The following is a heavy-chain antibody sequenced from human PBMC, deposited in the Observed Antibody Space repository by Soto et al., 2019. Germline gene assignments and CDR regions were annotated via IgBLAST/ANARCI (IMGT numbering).Heavy chain of an antibody. D-gene: IGHD2-2*01. J-gene: IGHJ3*02. CDR3: ARGRGGWFINQLLNAFDI. Sequence: SETLSLTCTVSGGSISSYYWSWIRQPPGKGLEWIGYIYYSGSTNYNPSLKSRVTITVDTSKNQFSLKLSSVTAADTAVYYCARGRGGWFINQLLNAFDIWGQGTMVTVSS. V-gene: IGHV4-59*01. CDR1: GGSISSYY. CDR2: IYYSGST.